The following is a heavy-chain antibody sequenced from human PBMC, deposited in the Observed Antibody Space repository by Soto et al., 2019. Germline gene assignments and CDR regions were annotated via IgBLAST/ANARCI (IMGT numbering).Heavy chain of an antibody. CDR3: ARDYQGGYSYGYDY. CDR2: IIPIFGTA. CDR1: GGTLSSYA. J-gene: IGHJ4*02. Sequence: QVQLVQSGAEVKKPGSSVKVSCKASGGTLSSYAISWVRQAPGQGLEWMGGIIPIFGTANYAQQFQGRVKITADESTSTAYMEMSSLRSEDTAVYYCARDYQGGYSYGYDYWGQGTLVTVSS. D-gene: IGHD5-18*01. V-gene: IGHV1-69*01.